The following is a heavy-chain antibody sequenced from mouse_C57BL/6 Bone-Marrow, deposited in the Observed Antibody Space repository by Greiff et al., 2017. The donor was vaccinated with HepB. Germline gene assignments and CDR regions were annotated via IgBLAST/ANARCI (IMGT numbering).Heavy chain of an antibody. V-gene: IGHV1-64*01. Sequence: QVQLQQPGAELVKPGASVKLSCKASGYTFTSYWMHWVKQRPGQGLEWIGMIHPNSGSTNYNEKFKSKATLTVDKSSSTAYMQLSSLTSEDSAVYFCASGGGYYCYAMDYWGQGTSVTVSS. CDR2: IHPNSGST. CDR3: ASGGGYYCYAMDY. CDR1: GYTFTSYW. J-gene: IGHJ4*01. D-gene: IGHD2-3*01.